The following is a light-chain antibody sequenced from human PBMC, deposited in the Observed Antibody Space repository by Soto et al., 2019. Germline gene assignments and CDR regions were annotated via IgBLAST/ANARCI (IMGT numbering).Light chain of an antibody. CDR3: QQYNIWPPWT. CDR2: GAS. CDR1: QSINNN. V-gene: IGKV3-15*01. Sequence: EIVMTQSPATLSVSPGERATLSCRASQSINNNLAWYQQRPGQAPRLLIYGASTRASGVPARFSGSGSGTDFTLTISSLQSEDFAISYCQQYNIWPPWTFGHGTKVEIK. J-gene: IGKJ1*01.